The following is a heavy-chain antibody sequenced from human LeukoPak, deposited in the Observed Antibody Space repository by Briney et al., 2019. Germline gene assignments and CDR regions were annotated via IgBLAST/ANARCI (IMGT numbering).Heavy chain of an antibody. J-gene: IGHJ1*01. Sequence: SETLSLTCTISGGSISSGGYYWSWIRQPPGKGLEWIGYIYHSGSTYYNPSLKSRVTISVDTSKNQFSLKLSSVTAADTAVYYCAREERTAFQHWGQGTLVTVSS. CDR1: GGSISSGGYY. D-gene: IGHD2-21*02. CDR3: AREERTAFQH. V-gene: IGHV4-30-2*05. CDR2: IYHSGST.